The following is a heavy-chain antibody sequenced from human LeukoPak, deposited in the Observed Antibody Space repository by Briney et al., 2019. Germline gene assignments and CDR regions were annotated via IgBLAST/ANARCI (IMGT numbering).Heavy chain of an antibody. V-gene: IGHV3-53*01. Sequence: GGSLRLSCAASGFIVSSNYMSWVRQAPGKGLEWVSGIYSGGSTYYADSVKGRFTISRGNAKNSLYLQMNSLRAEDTAVYYCARAPYYYDTSGFLIWGQGTMVTVSS. CDR3: ARAPYYYDTSGFLI. CDR1: GFIVSSNY. CDR2: IYSGGST. J-gene: IGHJ3*02. D-gene: IGHD3-22*01.